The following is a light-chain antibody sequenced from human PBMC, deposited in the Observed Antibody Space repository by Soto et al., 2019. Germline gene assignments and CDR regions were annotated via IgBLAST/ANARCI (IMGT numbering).Light chain of an antibody. V-gene: IGLV2-11*01. CDR3: CSYAGSYV. Sequence: QSVLTQPRSVSGSPGQSVTISCTGTSSDVGGYNYVSWYQQHPGKAPKLMIYDVSKRPSGVPDRFSGSKSGNSASLTISGLQAEDEADYYCCSYAGSYVFGTGTKLTVX. CDR2: DVS. J-gene: IGLJ1*01. CDR1: SSDVGGYNY.